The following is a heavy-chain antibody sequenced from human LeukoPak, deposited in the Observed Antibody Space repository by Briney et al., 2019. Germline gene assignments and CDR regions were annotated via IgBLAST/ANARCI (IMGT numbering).Heavy chain of an antibody. CDR1: GGTFSSYA. CDR2: IIPIFGTA. Sequence: SVKVSCKASGGTFSSYAISWVRQAPGQGLEWMGGIIPIFGTANYAQKFQGRVTITADESTSTAYMELSSLRSEDTAVYYRASVNLGYFDDWGQGTLVTVSS. V-gene: IGHV1-69*13. J-gene: IGHJ4*02. CDR3: ASVNLGYFDD. D-gene: IGHD7-27*01.